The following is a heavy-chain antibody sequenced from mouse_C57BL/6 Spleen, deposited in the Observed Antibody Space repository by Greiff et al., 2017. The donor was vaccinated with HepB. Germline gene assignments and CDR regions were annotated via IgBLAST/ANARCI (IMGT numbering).Heavy chain of an antibody. CDR3: ASSPFVITTVVPYAMDY. V-gene: IGHV1-26*01. Sequence: EVQLQQSGPELVKPGASVKISCKASGYTFTDYYMNWVKQSHGKSLEWIGDINPNNGGTSYNQKFKGKATLTVDKSSSTAYMELRSLTSEDSAFYYCASSPFVITTVVPYAMDYWGQGTSVTVSS. CDR2: INPNNGGT. D-gene: IGHD1-2*01. CDR1: GYTFTDYY. J-gene: IGHJ4*01.